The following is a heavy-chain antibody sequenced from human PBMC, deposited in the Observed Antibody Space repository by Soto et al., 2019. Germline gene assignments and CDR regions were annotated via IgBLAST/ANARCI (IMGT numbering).Heavy chain of an antibody. Sequence: ASVKVSCKASGYTFHNYGVNWVRQAPGHGLEWMGRISAYNYNTHYAQNFEGRVTMTTDTSTSTAYMELRSLRSDDTAIYYCARLPGVFRLVLDYWGQGPQVTVSS. J-gene: IGHJ4*02. CDR1: GYTFHNYG. V-gene: IGHV1-18*01. CDR3: ARLPGVFRLVLDY. CDR2: ISAYNYNT. D-gene: IGHD2-8*02.